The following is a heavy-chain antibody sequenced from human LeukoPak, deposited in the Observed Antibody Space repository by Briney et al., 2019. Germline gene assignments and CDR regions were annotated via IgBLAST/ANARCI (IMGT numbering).Heavy chain of an antibody. D-gene: IGHD2-2*02. J-gene: IGHJ4*02. V-gene: IGHV5-51*01. Sequence: GESLRISCQASGYRFTNYWIGWVRQMPGKGLEWMGIIYPTDSDTRYSPSFQGQVTISIDKSISTAYLQWRSLKASDTAMYYCARSNGYCSSTTCYTSDYWGQGTLVTVSS. CDR1: GYRFTNYW. CDR2: IYPTDSDT. CDR3: ARSNGYCSSTTCYTSDY.